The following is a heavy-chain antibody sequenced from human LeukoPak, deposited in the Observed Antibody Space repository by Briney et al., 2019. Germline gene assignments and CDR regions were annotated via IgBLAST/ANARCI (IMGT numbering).Heavy chain of an antibody. Sequence: GASVKVSCKASGGTFSSYAISWVRQAPGQGLEWMGGIIPIFGTANYAQKFQGRVTITADESTSTAYMELSSLRSEDTAVYYCARVVIVGAFYYYYGMDVWGQGTTVTVSS. J-gene: IGHJ6*02. CDR2: IIPIFGTA. CDR3: ARVVIVGAFYYYYGMDV. CDR1: GGTFSSYA. V-gene: IGHV1-69*13. D-gene: IGHD1-26*01.